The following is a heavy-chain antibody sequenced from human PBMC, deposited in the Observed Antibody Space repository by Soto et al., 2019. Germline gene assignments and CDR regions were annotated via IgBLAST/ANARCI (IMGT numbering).Heavy chain of an antibody. V-gene: IGHV1-18*04. CDR2: ISGYNGNT. CDR1: GYTFTSYG. CDR3: ARGYFAY. J-gene: IGHJ4*02. Sequence: QVQLVQSGAEVKKPGASVKVSCKTSGYTFTSYGVSWVRQSPGQGRERVGWISGYNGNTNYAQKLQGRVTMTTDTSTATAYMELRGLRSDDTAIYYCARGYFAYWGQGTLVTVSS.